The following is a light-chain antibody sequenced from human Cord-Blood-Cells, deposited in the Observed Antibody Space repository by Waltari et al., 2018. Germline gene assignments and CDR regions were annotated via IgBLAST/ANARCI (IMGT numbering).Light chain of an antibody. V-gene: IGKV3-11*01. CDR3: QQRSNWPPT. Sequence: EIVLTQSPATLSLSPGESATLSCRPSQSVSSYLSWYQQKPGQAPSLLIYDASKRATGILARFSGSGSGTDFTLTISSLEPEDFAVYYCQQRSNWPPTFGGGTKVEIK. CDR2: DAS. J-gene: IGKJ4*01. CDR1: QSVSSY.